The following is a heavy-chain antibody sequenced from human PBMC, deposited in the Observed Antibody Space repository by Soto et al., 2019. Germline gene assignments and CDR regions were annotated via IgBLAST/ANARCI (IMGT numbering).Heavy chain of an antibody. V-gene: IGHV3-13*01. CDR1: GFTFSSYG. J-gene: IGHJ3*02. CDR2: IGTAGDT. CDR3: ARGAYCSSTSCDRRELNDAFDI. D-gene: IGHD2-2*02. Sequence: VQLVESGGGVVQPGRSLRLSCAASGFTFSSYGMHWVRQAPGKGLEWVSAIGTAGDTYYPGSVKGRFTISRENAKNSLYLQMNSLRAGDTAVYYCARGAYCSSTSCDRRELNDAFDIWGQGTMVTVSS.